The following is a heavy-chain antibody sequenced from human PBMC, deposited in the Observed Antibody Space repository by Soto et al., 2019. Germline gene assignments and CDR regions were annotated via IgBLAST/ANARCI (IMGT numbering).Heavy chain of an antibody. V-gene: IGHV4-31*03. CDR1: GGSISTVGHY. D-gene: IGHD1-1*01. Sequence: TLSLTCSVSGGSISTVGHYWTWIRQPPGKGLEWIGSIYHTGSTYYSKSLRSRLTMSVDTSKSQFSLRLSSVTAADTAVYYCARATGTLRSRNCDYWGQGSLGTVS. CDR3: ARATGTLRSRNCDY. J-gene: IGHJ4*02. CDR2: IYHTGST.